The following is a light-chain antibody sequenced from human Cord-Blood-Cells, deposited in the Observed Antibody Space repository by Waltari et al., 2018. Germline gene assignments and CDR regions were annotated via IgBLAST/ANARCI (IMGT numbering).Light chain of an antibody. CDR2: WAS. Sequence: DIVMTQSPDSLAVSLGERATINCKSSQSVLYSSNNKNYLACYQQKPGQPPKLLMYWASTRESGVPDRCSGSGSGTDFTLTISSLQAEDVAVYYCQQYYSTPPYTFGQGTKLEIK. J-gene: IGKJ2*01. V-gene: IGKV4-1*01. CDR1: QSVLYSSNNKNY. CDR3: QQYYSTPPYT.